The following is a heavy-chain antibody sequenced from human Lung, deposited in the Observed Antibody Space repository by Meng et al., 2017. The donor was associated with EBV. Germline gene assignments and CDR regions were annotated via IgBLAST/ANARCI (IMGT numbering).Heavy chain of an antibody. CDR1: SGSISSDTSS. V-gene: IGHV4-30-2*01. D-gene: IGHD5-18*01. Sequence: QRRGSGSGLVKPSQTLSLTCAVSSGSISSDTSSWNWIRQRPGKGLEWIGFVYRSGSTYYNPSLKSRVIISVDRSNNQFSLELNSVSAADTAVYYCARAKWGHSYGSEALYFDHWGPGTLVTVSS. CDR2: VYRSGST. J-gene: IGHJ4*02. CDR3: ARAKWGHSYGSEALYFDH.